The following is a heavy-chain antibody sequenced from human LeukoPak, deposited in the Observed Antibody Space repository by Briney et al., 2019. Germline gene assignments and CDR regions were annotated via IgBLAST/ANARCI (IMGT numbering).Heavy chain of an antibody. CDR2: IMKDGGDK. V-gene: IGHV3-7*01. CDR1: GFTFTNYW. Sequence: GGSLRLSCAASGFTFTNYWMTWVRQAPGKGLEWVANIMKDGGDKYYADSVKGRFTISRDNAKNSVYLQMDGLRAEDTAVYYCVRDRDYYVFDLWGQGTLVTVSS. D-gene: IGHD3-10*02. J-gene: IGHJ4*02. CDR3: VRDRDYYVFDL.